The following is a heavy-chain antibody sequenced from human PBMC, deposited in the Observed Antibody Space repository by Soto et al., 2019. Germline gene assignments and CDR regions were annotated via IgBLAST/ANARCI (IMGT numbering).Heavy chain of an antibody. V-gene: IGHV1-18*01. CDR3: AREDRYYGMDV. Sequence: QVQLVQSGAEVKKPGASLKVSCKTAGDTFSSYEMGWVRQAPGQGLEWMGWISPRDGNTNYAQKLQGRVIMTTDTSTNTAYMELTSLTSDDTAVYYCAREDRYYGMDVWGQGTTVTVS. CDR1: GDTFSSYE. J-gene: IGHJ6*02. CDR2: ISPRDGNT.